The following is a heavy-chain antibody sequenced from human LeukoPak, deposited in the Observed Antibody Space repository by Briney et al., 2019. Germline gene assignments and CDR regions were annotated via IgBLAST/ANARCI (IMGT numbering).Heavy chain of an antibody. CDR3: ASSQPYYYDSSGYPS. D-gene: IGHD3-22*01. CDR2: INHSGST. J-gene: IGHJ5*02. CDR1: GGSFSGYY. V-gene: IGHV4-34*01. Sequence: PSETLSLTCAVYGGSFSGYYWSWIRQPPGKGREWIGEINHSGSTNYNPSLKSRVTISVDTSKNQFSLKLSSVTAADTAVYYCASSQPYYYDSSGYPSWGQGTLVTVSS.